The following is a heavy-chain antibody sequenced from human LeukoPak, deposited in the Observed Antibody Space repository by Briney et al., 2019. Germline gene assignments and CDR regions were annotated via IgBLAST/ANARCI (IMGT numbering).Heavy chain of an antibody. CDR1: GFTFSSYV. CDR3: ARGAIFVGYGMDV. V-gene: IGHV3-30-3*01. CDR2: ISSDGSNK. D-gene: IGHD2/OR15-2a*01. J-gene: IGHJ6*02. Sequence: PGGSLRLSCAASGFTFSSYVMHWVRQAPGKGLEWVAFISSDGSNKYYADSVKGRFTISRDNPKNTLYLQMNSLRAEDTAVYHCARGAIFVGYGMDVWGQGTTVTVSS.